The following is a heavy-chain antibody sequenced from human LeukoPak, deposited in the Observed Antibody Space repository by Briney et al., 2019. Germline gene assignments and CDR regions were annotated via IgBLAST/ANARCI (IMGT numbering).Heavy chain of an antibody. Sequence: PGGSLRLSCAASGFTVSSNYMSWVRQAPGKGLEWVSVIYSGGSTYYADSVKGRFTISRDNSKNTLYLQMSSLRAEDTAVYYCARVAPYDFWSGYYYFDYWGQGTLVTVSS. J-gene: IGHJ4*02. D-gene: IGHD3-3*01. V-gene: IGHV3-53*01. CDR3: ARVAPYDFWSGYYYFDY. CDR2: IYSGGST. CDR1: GFTVSSNY.